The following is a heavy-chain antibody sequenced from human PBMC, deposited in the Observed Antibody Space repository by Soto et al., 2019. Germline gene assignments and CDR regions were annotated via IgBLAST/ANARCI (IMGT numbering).Heavy chain of an antibody. CDR2: ISSSGSTI. V-gene: IGHV3-11*01. Sequence: GGSLRLSCAASGFTFSDYYMSWIRQAPGKGLEWVSYISSSGSTIYYADSVKGRFTISRDNAKNSLYLQMNSLRAEDTAVYYCARDELRFGELYLFDIWGQGTMVTVSS. D-gene: IGHD3-10*01. CDR3: ARDELRFGELYLFDI. J-gene: IGHJ3*02. CDR1: GFTFSDYY.